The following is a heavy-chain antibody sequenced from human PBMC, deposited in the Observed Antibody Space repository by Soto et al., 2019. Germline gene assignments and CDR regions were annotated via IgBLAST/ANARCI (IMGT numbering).Heavy chain of an antibody. Sequence: PXXTLSLTCAISGDSVSSNSAAGNCLRLSPSRGLEWLARTYYRSRWYNDYAVSVRSRITVNPDTSKNQFSLQLTSVNPEDTAVYYCAGTTSHQWYYMDVWGKGTTVTVSS. D-gene: IGHD1-7*01. CDR1: GDSVSSNSAA. V-gene: IGHV6-1*01. CDR2: TYYRSRWYN. J-gene: IGHJ6*03. CDR3: AGTTSHQWYYMDV.